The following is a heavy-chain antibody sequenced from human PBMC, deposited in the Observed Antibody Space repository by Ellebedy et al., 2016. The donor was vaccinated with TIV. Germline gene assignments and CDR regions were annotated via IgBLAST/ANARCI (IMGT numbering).Heavy chain of an antibody. D-gene: IGHD1-14*01. CDR1: GFTFSHSW. CDR3: ARVGTTGFDA. V-gene: IGHV3-74*01. Sequence: GESLKISCAASGFTFSHSWMFWVRQAPGKGLEWVSRLDRDGTITDYADFVKGRFAISRDSAKNTVYLQLNSLRVEDTAVYYCARVGTTGFDAWGQGTRVTVSS. CDR2: LDRDGTIT. J-gene: IGHJ4*02.